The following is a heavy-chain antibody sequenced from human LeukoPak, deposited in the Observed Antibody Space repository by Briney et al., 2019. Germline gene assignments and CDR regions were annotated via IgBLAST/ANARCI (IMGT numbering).Heavy chain of an antibody. J-gene: IGHJ4*02. Sequence: SETLSLTCTVSGGSISSSYWSWIRQPPGKGLEWIGYIYYSGSTNYNPSLKSRVTISVDTSKNQFSLRLNSVTAADTAVYYCARLSSGSSSWYDIDYWGQGTLVTVSS. D-gene: IGHD6-13*01. CDR2: IYYSGST. CDR1: GGSISSSY. V-gene: IGHV4-59*08. CDR3: ARLSSGSSSWYDIDY.